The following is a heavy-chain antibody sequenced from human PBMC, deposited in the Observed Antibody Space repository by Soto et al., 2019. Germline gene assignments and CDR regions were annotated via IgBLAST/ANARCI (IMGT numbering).Heavy chain of an antibody. V-gene: IGHV4-59*01. CDR3: ARVGGDDFGDSGGFDY. Sequence: SETLSLTCTVSGGSIRDYFWTWIRQPPGKGPEWIGYIYYSGRTNYNPSLKSRVSISVDTSKNHFSLQLRSVTAADTAVYYCARVGGDDFGDSGGFDYWGQRTLVTVSS. CDR1: GGSIRDYF. D-gene: IGHD4-17*01. CDR2: IYYSGRT. J-gene: IGHJ4*02.